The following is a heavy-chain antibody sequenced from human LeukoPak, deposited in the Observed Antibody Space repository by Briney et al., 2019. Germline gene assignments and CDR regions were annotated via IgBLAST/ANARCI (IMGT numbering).Heavy chain of an antibody. CDR1: GFTVSSNY. Sequence: GGSLRLSCAASGFTVSSNYMSWVRQAPGKGLEWVSVIYSAGNIYYADSVKGRFTISRDNSKNTVFLQMSSLRAEDTAVYYCARDGTGYGDHYFDLWGQGTLVSVSS. CDR3: ARDGTGYGDHYFDL. D-gene: IGHD4-17*01. J-gene: IGHJ4*02. CDR2: IYSAGNI. V-gene: IGHV3-53*01.